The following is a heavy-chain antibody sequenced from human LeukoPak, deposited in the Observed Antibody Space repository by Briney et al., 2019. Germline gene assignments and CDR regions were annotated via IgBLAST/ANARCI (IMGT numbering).Heavy chain of an antibody. D-gene: IGHD1-26*01. J-gene: IGHJ4*02. CDR1: GGSLNGGSFY. CDR3: ARGWAPRGQKSCFDY. Sequence: SETLSLTCSVFGGSLNGGSFYWSWLRQHPERGLEWIGYISYSGSTHFNPSLKSRVSISRDTSKNQFSLNLNSVTAADTAVYYCARGWAPRGQKSCFDYWGRGTLVTVSS. V-gene: IGHV4-31*03. CDR2: ISYSGST.